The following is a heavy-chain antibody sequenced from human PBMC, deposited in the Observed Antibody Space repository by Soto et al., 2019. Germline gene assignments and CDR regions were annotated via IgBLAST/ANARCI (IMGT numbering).Heavy chain of an antibody. CDR2: TYSGGST. CDR1: GFTVSSNY. V-gene: IGHV3-66*01. D-gene: IGHD5-18*01. Sequence: GGSLRLSCAASGFTVSSNYMSWVRQAPGKGLEWVSVTYSGGSTYYADSVKGRFTISRDNSKNTLYLQMNSLRAEDTAVYYCASGPVDTAMVYYYYYMDVWGKGTTVTVSS. CDR3: ASGPVDTAMVYYYYYMDV. J-gene: IGHJ6*03.